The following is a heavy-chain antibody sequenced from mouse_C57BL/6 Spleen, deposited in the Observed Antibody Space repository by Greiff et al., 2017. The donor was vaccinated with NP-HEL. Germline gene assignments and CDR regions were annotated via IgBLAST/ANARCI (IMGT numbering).Heavy chain of an antibody. D-gene: IGHD4-1*01. CDR2: IYPRSGNT. V-gene: IGHV1-81*01. J-gene: IGHJ3*01. CDR3: ARREGLTGFAY. Sequence: VKLMESGAELARPGASVKLSCKASGYTFTSYGISWVKQRTGQGLEWIGEIYPRSGNTYYNEKFKGKATLTADKSSSTAYMELRSLTSEDSAVYFCARREGLTGFAYWGQGTLVTVSA. CDR1: GYTFTSYG.